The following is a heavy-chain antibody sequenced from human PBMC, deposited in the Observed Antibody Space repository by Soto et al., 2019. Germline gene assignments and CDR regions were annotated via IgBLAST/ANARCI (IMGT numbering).Heavy chain of an antibody. CDR2: INQDGSEK. CDR3: ARAQPRNNYYAMDV. J-gene: IGHJ6*02. Sequence: EVQLVESGGGLVQPGGSLRLSCVASGFSFRSYWMTWVRQALGKGLEWVANINQDGSEKYYVDSVKGRFTFSRDNAKNAVYLQMNSLRVEETAVYYCARAQPRNNYYAMDVWGHGTTVTVSS. V-gene: IGHV3-7*01. CDR1: GFSFRSYW.